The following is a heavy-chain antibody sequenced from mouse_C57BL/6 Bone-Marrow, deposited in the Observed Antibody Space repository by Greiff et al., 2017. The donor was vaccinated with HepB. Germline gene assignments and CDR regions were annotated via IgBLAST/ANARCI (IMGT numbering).Heavy chain of an antibody. D-gene: IGHD2-1*01. CDR1: GYTFTSYW. CDR2: IDPSDSYT. Sequence: QVQLQQPGAELVKPGASVKLSCKASGYTFTSYWMQWVKQRPGQGLEWIGEIDPSDSYTNYNQKFKGKATLTVDTSSSTAYMQLSSLTSEDSAVYYCSREGGNYVPYWYFDVWGTGTTVTVSS. J-gene: IGHJ1*03. V-gene: IGHV1-50*01. CDR3: SREGGNYVPYWYFDV.